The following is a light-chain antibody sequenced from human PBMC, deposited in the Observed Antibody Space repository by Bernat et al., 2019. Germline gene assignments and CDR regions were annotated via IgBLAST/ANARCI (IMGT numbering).Light chain of an antibody. J-gene: IGKJ4*01. V-gene: IGKV1-5*03. CDR3: QQYNFYSS. Sequence: DIQMTQSPSTLSASVGDRVTITCRASQAINSWLAWYQQKPGKAPKLLIYKASSLESGVPSRFSGSGSGTEFTLTISSLQPDDFANYYCQQYNFYSSFGGGTKVEIK. CDR2: KAS. CDR1: QAINSW.